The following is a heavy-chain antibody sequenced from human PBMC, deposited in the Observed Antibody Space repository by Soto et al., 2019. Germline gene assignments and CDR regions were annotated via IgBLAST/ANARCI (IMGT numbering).Heavy chain of an antibody. J-gene: IGHJ5*02. D-gene: IGHD3-3*01. CDR3: ARSSGDTIFGVVIPNWFDP. CDR2: IYYSGST. CDR1: GGSISSYY. V-gene: IGHV4-59*01. Sequence: PSETLSLTCTVSGGSISSYYWSWIRQPPGKGLEWIGYIYYSGSTNYNPSLKSRVTISVDTSKNQFSLKLSSVTAADTAVYYCARSSGDTIFGVVIPNWFDPSGQGTLVTVSS.